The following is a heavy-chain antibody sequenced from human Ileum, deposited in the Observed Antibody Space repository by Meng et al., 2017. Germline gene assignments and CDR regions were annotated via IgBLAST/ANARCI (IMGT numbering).Heavy chain of an antibody. D-gene: IGHD7-27*01. CDR3: AGKDWGEGLDF. Sequence: HVQLQQSGPGLVKPSQTLPLTCAISGDSVSSDTGAWNWIRQSPSRGLEWLGRTYYRSRWYNNYAVSVKSRITINPDTSKNQFSLQLNSVTPDDTAVYYCAGKDWGEGLDFWDQGTLVTVSS. CDR2: TYYRSRWYN. J-gene: IGHJ4*02. V-gene: IGHV6-1*01. CDR1: GDSVSSDTGA.